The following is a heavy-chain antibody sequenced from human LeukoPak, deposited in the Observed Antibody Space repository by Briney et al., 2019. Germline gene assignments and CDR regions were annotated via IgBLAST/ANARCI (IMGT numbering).Heavy chain of an antibody. J-gene: IGHJ4*02. CDR2: ISYDGSNK. CDR3: ARDRYGDYGDFDY. V-gene: IGHV3-30*04. Sequence: PGGPLRLSCAASGFTFSSYAMHWVRQAPGKGLEWVAVISYDGSNKYYADSVKGRFTISRDNSKNTLYLQMNSLRAEDTAVYYCARDRYGDYGDFDYWGQGTLVTVSS. CDR1: GFTFSSYA. D-gene: IGHD4-17*01.